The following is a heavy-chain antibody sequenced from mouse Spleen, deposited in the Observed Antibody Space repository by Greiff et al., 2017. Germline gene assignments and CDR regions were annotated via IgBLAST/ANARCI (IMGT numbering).Heavy chain of an antibody. J-gene: IGHJ1*03. CDR2: INPNNGGT. V-gene: IGHV1-18*01. CDR1: GYTFTDYN. CDR3: ASSLLRYDPYWYFDV. Sequence: VQLQQSGPELVKPGASVKIPCKASGYTFTDYNMDWVKQSHGKSLEWIGDINPNNGGTIYNQKFKGKATLTVDKSSSTAYMELRSLTSEDTAVYYCASSLLRYDPYWYFDVWGTGTTVTVSS. D-gene: IGHD1-1*01.